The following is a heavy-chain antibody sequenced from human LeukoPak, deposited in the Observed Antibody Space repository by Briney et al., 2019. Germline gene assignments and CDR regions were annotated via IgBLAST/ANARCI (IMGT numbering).Heavy chain of an antibody. J-gene: IGHJ3*02. CDR1: GGTFSSYA. CDR3: AGVDGSDAFDI. V-gene: IGHV1-69*04. Sequence: GASVKVSCKASGGTFSSYAISWVRQAPGRGLEWMGRIIPILGIANYAQKFQGRVTITADKSTSTAYMELSSLRSEDTAVYYCAGVDGSDAFDIWGQGTMVTVSS. D-gene: IGHD5-24*01. CDR2: IIPILGIA.